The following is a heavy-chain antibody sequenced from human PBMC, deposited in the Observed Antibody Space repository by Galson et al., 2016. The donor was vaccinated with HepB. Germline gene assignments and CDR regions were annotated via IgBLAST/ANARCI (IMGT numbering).Heavy chain of an antibody. J-gene: IGHJ4*02. CDR1: GFTFSTYS. CDR3: VRDRRQWVSMGATTRFRERGIDD. Sequence: SLRLSCAVSGFTFSTYSMNWVRQAPGKGLEWVSYISGSSSTIYYADSVKGRFTISRDNAKNSLFLRMHSLRVEDTAVYYCVRDRRQWVSMGATTRFRERGIDDWGQGTLVTVSS. V-gene: IGHV3-48*01. D-gene: IGHD1-26*01. CDR2: ISGSSSTI.